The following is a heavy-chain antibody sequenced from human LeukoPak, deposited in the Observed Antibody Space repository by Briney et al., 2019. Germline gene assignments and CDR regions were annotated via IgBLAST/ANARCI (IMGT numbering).Heavy chain of an antibody. J-gene: IGHJ4*02. CDR2: IYPGDSDI. V-gene: IGHV5-51*01. CDR3: VRHLACGGDCLDLEY. Sequence: GESLKISCKGSGYNFVNYWIGWVRQMPGKGLEWMGMIYPGDSDIRYSPSFQGQVTISADKSINTAYLQWRSLKASDTAMYYCVRHLACGGDCLDLEYWGQGTLVTVSS. CDR1: GYNFVNYW. D-gene: IGHD2-21*02.